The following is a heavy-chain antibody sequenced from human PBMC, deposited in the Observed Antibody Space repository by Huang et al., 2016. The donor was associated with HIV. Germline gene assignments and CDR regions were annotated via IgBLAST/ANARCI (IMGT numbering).Heavy chain of an antibody. Sequence: QLQLQESGSGLVKPSQTLSLTCTVFGGSISSGGYSWRWIRQPPGKGLGWIGYISDSGATYDNPPLKSRITMSVDRSTNHFSLKLTSVTAADTAVYYCARGILGAVTTNYFDYWGQGTLVTVSS. V-gene: IGHV4-30-2*01. D-gene: IGHD4-17*01. CDR1: GGSISSGGYS. CDR3: ARGILGAVTTNYFDY. J-gene: IGHJ4*02. CDR2: ISDSGAT.